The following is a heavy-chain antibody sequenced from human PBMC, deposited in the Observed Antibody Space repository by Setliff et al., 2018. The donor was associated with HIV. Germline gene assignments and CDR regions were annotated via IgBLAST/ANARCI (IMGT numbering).Heavy chain of an antibody. CDR1: GDSITSNDDY. CDR2: VHYNGRA. CDR3: ARYRSKLDWFAP. D-gene: IGHD1-26*01. V-gene: IGHV4-39*02. J-gene: IGHJ5*02. Sequence: KPSETLSLTCTVSGDSITSNDDYWGWIRQPPGKGLQWIGIVHYNGRAYYDPSLKSRVSISVDSSQTHFSLRLRSVTASDSAVYYCARYRSKLDWFAPWGQGALGTVS.